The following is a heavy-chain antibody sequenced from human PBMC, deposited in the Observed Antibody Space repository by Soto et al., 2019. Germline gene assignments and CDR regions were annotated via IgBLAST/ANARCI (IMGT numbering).Heavy chain of an antibody. CDR1: GFTFSNYA. Sequence: GGSLRLSCAASGFTFSNYAMTWVRQAPGKGLEWVSFISGSGGITYYADSVKGRFTISRDNSKNTLYLQMHSLRAEDTAIYYCEKDDNWEDHYWGQGTRVTVSS. CDR3: EKDDNWEDHY. CDR2: ISGSGGIT. J-gene: IGHJ4*02. V-gene: IGHV3-23*01. D-gene: IGHD1-1*01.